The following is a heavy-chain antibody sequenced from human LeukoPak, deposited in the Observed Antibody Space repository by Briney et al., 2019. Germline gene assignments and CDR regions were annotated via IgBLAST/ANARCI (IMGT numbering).Heavy chain of an antibody. V-gene: IGHV3-11*01. J-gene: IGHJ4*02. CDR2: ISSSGSTI. CDR1: GFTFSDYY. Sequence: GGSLRLSCAASGFTFSDYYMSWIRQAPGEGLEWVSYISSSGSTIYYADSVKGRFTISRDNAKNSLYLQMNSLRAEDTAVYYCARFHFFYYGSGSYYRDIRFDYWGQGTLVTVSS. CDR3: ARFHFFYYGSGSYYRDIRFDY. D-gene: IGHD3-10*01.